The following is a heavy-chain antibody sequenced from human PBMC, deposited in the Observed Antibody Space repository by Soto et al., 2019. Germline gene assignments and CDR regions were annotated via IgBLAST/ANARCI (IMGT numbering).Heavy chain of an antibody. CDR3: ARERRYSSGWYTFDY. V-gene: IGHV3-13*01. CDR2: IGTAGDT. J-gene: IGHJ4*02. D-gene: IGHD6-19*01. CDR1: GFTFSSYD. Sequence: PRLSCAASGFTFSSYDMHWVRQATGKGLEWVSAIGTAGDTYYPGSVKGRFTISGENAKNSLYLQMNSLRAGDTAVYYCARERRYSSGWYTFDYWGQGTLVTVSS.